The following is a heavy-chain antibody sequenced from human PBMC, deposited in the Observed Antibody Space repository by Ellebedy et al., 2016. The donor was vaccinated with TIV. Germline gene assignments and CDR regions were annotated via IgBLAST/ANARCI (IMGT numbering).Heavy chain of an antibody. CDR1: GGSISSGGYY. V-gene: IGHV4-31*03. D-gene: IGHD2-15*01. Sequence: LRLSCTVSGGSISSGGYYLSWIRQHPGKGLEWIGYIYYSGSTYYNPSLKSRVTISVDTSKNQFSLKLSSVTAADTAVYYCARDSSGGSLDAFDIWGQGTMVTVSS. CDR3: ARDSSGGSLDAFDI. CDR2: IYYSGST. J-gene: IGHJ3*02.